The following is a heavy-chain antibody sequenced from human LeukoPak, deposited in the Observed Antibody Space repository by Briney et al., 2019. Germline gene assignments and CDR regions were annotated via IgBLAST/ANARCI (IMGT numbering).Heavy chain of an antibody. CDR1: GFTFSNSA. D-gene: IGHD3-10*01. J-gene: IGHJ4*02. V-gene: IGHV3-23*01. Sequence: PGVTLRLSCAASGFTFSNSAMIWLRQAPGKELEGFSALSTGGSDTIYTDSVKGRFTISRDNTKNTLYLQMNSLRAEDTAVYYCAKDGRDYYGSGSYSRRGERGPRGGIDYWGQGTLVTVSS. CDR3: AKDGRDYYGSGSYSRRGERGPRGGIDY. CDR2: LSTGGSDT.